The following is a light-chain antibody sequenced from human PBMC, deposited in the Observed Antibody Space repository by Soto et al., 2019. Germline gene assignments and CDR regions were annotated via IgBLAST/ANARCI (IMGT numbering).Light chain of an antibody. J-gene: IGKJ1*01. CDR1: QTISSW. Sequence: DIQMTQSPSTLSGSVGDRVTIPCRASQTISSWLAWYQQKPGKAPKILIYKASTLKSGVPSRFSGSGSGTEFTLTISSLQPDDFATYYCQHYKSYSEAFGQGTKVDIK. CDR3: QHYKSYSEA. CDR2: KAS. V-gene: IGKV1-5*03.